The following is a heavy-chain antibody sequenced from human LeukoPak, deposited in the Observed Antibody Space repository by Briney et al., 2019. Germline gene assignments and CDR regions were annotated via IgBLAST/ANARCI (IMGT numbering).Heavy chain of an antibody. D-gene: IGHD6-13*01. CDR3: ARANRGYSSSWFGNFDY. CDR2: IKEDGSEK. J-gene: IGHJ4*02. CDR1: GFTFSNYW. Sequence: AGGSLRLSCAASGFTFSNYWMTWVRQAPGKGLEWVANIKEDGSEKYYLDSVKGRFTISRDNAKNLLYLQMNSLRDEDTAVYYCARANRGYSSSWFGNFDYWGQGTLVTVSS. V-gene: IGHV3-7*01.